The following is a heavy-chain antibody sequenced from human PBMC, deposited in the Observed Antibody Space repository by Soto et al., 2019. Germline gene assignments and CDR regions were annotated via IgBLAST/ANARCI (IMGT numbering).Heavy chain of an antibody. Sequence: PGGSLRLSCAVSGFTFSDHYMDWVRQAPGKGLEWVGRTRNKARSYTTEYAASVEGRFIISRDDSKNSLYLQMNSPKTEDTAVYFCSRGSYGSIYYYYMDVWGKGTTVTVSS. CDR1: GFTFSDHY. V-gene: IGHV3-72*01. CDR2: TRNKARSYTT. D-gene: IGHD3-10*01. J-gene: IGHJ6*03. CDR3: SRGSYGSIYYYYMDV.